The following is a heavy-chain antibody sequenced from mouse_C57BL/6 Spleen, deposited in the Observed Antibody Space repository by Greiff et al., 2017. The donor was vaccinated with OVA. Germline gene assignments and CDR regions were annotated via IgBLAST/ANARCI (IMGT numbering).Heavy chain of an antibody. D-gene: IGHD2-1*01. J-gene: IGHJ2*01. CDR2: IYPGDGDT. Sequence: QVHVKQSGPELVKPGASVKISCKASGYAFSSSWMNWVKQRPGKGLEWIGRIYPGDGDTNYNGKFKDKATLTADKSSSTAYMQLSSLTSEDSAVYFCARESYGNYVVDYWGQGTTLTVSS. V-gene: IGHV1-82*01. CDR1: GYAFSSSW. CDR3: ARESYGNYVVDY.